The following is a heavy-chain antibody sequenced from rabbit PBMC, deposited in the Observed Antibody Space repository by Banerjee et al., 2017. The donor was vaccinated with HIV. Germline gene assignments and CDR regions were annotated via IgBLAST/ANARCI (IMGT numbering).Heavy chain of an antibody. CDR2: IDSGSSGFT. V-gene: IGHV1S40*01. CDR3: ARDLAGAIGWNFYL. D-gene: IGHD4-1*01. CDR1: GVSFSISSY. Sequence: QSLEESGGDLVKPGASLTLTCTASGVSFSISSYMCWVRQAPGKGLEWIACIDSGSSGFTYFATWAKGRFTISKTSSTTVTLQVTSLTVADTATYFCARDLAGAIGWNFYLWGPGTLVTVS. J-gene: IGHJ4*01.